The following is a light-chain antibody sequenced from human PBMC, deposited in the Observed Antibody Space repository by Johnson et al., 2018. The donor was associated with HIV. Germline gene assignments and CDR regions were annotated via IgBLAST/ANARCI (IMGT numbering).Light chain of an antibody. Sequence: QSVLTQPPSVSAAPGQKVTISCSGSSSNIGNNYVSWYQQLPGTAPKLLIYENNKRPSGIPDRFSGSKSGTSATLGITGLQTGDEGDYYCGTWDSSLSVYVFGNGTKVTVL. CDR2: ENN. V-gene: IGLV1-51*02. CDR3: GTWDSSLSVYV. CDR1: SSNIGNNY. J-gene: IGLJ1*01.